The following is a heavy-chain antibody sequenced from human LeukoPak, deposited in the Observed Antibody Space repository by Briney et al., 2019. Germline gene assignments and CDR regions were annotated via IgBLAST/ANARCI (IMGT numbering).Heavy chain of an antibody. CDR2: INWNGGSI. CDR3: ARARRYSYGNNWFDP. D-gene: IGHD5-18*01. V-gene: IGHV3-20*04. CDR1: GFNFDEYG. Sequence: PGGSLRLSCAASGFNFDEYGMSWVRQAPGKGLEWVSAINWNGGSIGYADPVKGRFTISRDNAKNSLYLQMNSLRAEDAALYYCARARRYSYGNNWFDPWGQGTLVTVSS. J-gene: IGHJ5*02.